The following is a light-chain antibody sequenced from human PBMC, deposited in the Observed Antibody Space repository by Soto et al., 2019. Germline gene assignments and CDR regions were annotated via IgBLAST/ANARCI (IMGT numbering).Light chain of an antibody. CDR2: DDD. V-gene: IGLV1-40*01. J-gene: IGLJ1*01. CDR3: QAYDSSLSAYI. CDR1: SSNIGAGYG. Sequence: QSVLTRPPSVSGAPGQRVTISCTGSSSNIGAGYGAQWYQQLPGTAPKLLIYDDDDRPSGVPDRSSGSRSGTSASLALTGLQAEDEADYYCQAYDSSLSAYIFGTGTKVTVL.